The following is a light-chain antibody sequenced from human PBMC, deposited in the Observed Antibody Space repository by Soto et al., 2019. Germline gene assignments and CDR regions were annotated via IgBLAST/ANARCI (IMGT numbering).Light chain of an antibody. CDR1: QSIGTW. V-gene: IGKV1-5*03. J-gene: IGKJ2*01. CDR3: QQYNTYPYT. Sequence: DIQMTQSPSTLSASVGDGVTITCRASQSIGTWLAWYQQEPGKAPKLLIYKASNLESGVPSRFSANGSGTEFTLTISSLQPDDFATYHCQQYNTYPYTFGQGTRVEI. CDR2: KAS.